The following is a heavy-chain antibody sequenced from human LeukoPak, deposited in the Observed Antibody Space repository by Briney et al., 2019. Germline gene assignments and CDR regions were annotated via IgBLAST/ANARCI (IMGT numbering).Heavy chain of an antibody. V-gene: IGHV4-34*01. J-gene: IGHJ3*02. D-gene: IGHD2-2*01. CDR2: INHSGST. CDR1: GGSFSGYY. Sequence: SETLSLTCAVYGGSFSGYYWSWIRQPPRKGLEWIGEINHSGSTNYNPSLKSRVTISVDTSKNQFSLKLSSVTAADTAVYYCARGDCSSTSCYQGAFDIWGQGTMVTVSS. CDR3: ARGDCSSTSCYQGAFDI.